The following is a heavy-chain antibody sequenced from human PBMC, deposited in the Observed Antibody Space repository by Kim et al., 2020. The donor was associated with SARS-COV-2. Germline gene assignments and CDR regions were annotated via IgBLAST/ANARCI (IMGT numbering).Heavy chain of an antibody. Sequence: SQTLSLTCAISGDGVSAKGTGWNWLRQSPSRGLEWLGRIYYTSERRRDYAESMKGRITINTDTSKNQFSLHLTSVTPGDTAVDYCARGWLRDRFDYWGQG. V-gene: IGHV6-1*01. CDR3: ARGWLRDRFDY. CDR2: IYYTSERRR. D-gene: IGHD5-12*01. CDR1: GDGVSAKGTG. J-gene: IGHJ4*02.